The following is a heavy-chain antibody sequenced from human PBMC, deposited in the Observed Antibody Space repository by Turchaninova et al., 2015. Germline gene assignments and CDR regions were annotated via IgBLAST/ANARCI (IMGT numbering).Heavy chain of an antibody. V-gene: IGHV3-21*01. CDR1: ELTLRSNG. D-gene: IGHD6-19*01. Sequence: GVFVKAGGCLRLSCAPPELTLRSNGMNRVRQAPGRGLEWVSSISSSSSYIYYADSVKGRFTISRDNAKNSLYLQMNSLRAEDTAVYYCAQSIAVAGGDWGQGTLVTVSS. CDR3: AQSIAVAGGD. J-gene: IGHJ4*02. CDR2: ISSSSSYI.